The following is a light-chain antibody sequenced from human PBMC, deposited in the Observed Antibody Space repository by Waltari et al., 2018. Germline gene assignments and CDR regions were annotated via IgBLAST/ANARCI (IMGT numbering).Light chain of an antibody. CDR1: QSIGNNY. V-gene: IGKV3-20*01. Sequence: EIVLTQSPGTLSLSPGDRATLSCRASQSIGNNYLAWYQQKPGQPPRLLIYGASTRATGIPDRFSGSGSGTDFTLTISRLEPEDFAVYYCQRCGSLFFTFGPGTKVDFK. CDR2: GAS. CDR3: QRCGSLFFT. J-gene: IGKJ3*01.